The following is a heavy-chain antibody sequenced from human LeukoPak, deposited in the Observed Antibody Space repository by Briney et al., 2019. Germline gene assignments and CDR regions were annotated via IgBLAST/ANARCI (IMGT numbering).Heavy chain of an antibody. CDR1: GGTFSSYA. D-gene: IGHD2-2*01. CDR2: MNPNSGNT. CDR3: ARGSIVVVPAASYGMDV. V-gene: IGHV1-8*02. J-gene: IGHJ6*02. Sequence: ASVKVSCKASGGTFSSYAISWVRQATGQGLEWMGWMNPNSGNTGYAQKFQGRVTMTRNTSISTAYMELSSLRSEDTAVYYCARGSIVVVPAASYGMDVWGQGTTVTVSS.